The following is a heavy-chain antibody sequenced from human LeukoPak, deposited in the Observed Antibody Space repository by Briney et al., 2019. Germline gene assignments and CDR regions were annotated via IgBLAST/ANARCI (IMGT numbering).Heavy chain of an antibody. CDR3: ARASTTVPNLLDN. CDR2: LSGDGSST. V-gene: IGHV3-74*03. CDR1: RFTFSTYW. Sequence: GGSLRLSCVASRFTFSTYWMHWVRQAPGKGLLWVSRLSGDGSSTAYADSLKGRFTISRDNAKHTLYLQMNSLRAEDTAVYSCARASTTVPNLLDNWGQGTLVTVSS. D-gene: IGHD4-17*01. J-gene: IGHJ4*02.